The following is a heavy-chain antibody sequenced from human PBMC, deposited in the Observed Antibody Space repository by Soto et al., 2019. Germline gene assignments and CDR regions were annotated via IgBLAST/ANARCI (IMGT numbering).Heavy chain of an antibody. J-gene: IGHJ4*02. CDR1: GYTFNTYP. D-gene: IGHD3-10*01. V-gene: IGHV1-3*04. CDR2: INTGNGKT. CDR3: ARVGRCGERLEY. Sequence: QVQLVQSGAEVKKPGASVKVSCKTSGYTFNTYPMHWVRQSPGQRLEWMGGINTGNGKTRYSQKFRDRLTFIADTSASTAYMELSSLRSEDKAVYYWARVGRCGERLEYWGQGTLGIVSS.